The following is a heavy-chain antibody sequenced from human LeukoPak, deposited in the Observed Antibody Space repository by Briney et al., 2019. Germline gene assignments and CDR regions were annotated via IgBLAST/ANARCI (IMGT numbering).Heavy chain of an antibody. V-gene: IGHV4-39*01. CDR1: GGSISSSTSY. Sequence: SETLSLTCTVSGGSISSSTSYWGWIRQPPGKGLEWIGSIHYSGSSYYTPSLKSRVTISADTSKNQFSLKLSSVTAADTAVYYCARQMRYSSGWFDSWGQGTLVTVSS. CDR2: IHYSGSS. J-gene: IGHJ5*01. CDR3: ARQMRYSSGWFDS. D-gene: IGHD3-22*01.